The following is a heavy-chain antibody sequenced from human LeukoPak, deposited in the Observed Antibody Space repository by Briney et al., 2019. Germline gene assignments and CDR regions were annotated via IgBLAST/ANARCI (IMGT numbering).Heavy chain of an antibody. J-gene: IGHJ4*02. CDR2: IRYDGSNK. V-gene: IGHV3-30*02. Sequence: GGSLRLSCAASGFTFSSYGMHWVRQAPGKALEWVAFIRYDGSNKYYADSVKGRFTISRDNAKNSLYLQMNSLRVEDTAVYYCARRGIAAYYWGQGTLVTVSS. D-gene: IGHD6-13*01. CDR3: ARRGIAAYY. CDR1: GFTFSSYG.